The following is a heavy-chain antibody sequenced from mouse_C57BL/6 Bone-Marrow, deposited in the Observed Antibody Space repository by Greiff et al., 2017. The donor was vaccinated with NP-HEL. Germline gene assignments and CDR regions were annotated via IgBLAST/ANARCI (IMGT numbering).Heavy chain of an antibody. CDR2: IWTGGGT. CDR1: GFSLTSYA. J-gene: IGHJ2*01. V-gene: IGHV2-9-1*01. Sequence: ESGPGLVAPSQSLSITCTVSGFSLTSYAISWVRQPPGKGLEWLGVIWTGGGTNYNSALKSRLSISKDNSKSQVFLKMNSLQTDDTARYYCARNYYGSSLTHFDYWGQGTTLTVSS. D-gene: IGHD1-1*01. CDR3: ARNYYGSSLTHFDY.